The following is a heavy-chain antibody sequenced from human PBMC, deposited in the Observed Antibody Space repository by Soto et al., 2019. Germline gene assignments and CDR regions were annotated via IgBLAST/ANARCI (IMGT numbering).Heavy chain of an antibody. D-gene: IGHD6-19*01. CDR1: GGSISSSSYY. Sequence: LSEALSLTCTVSGGSISSSSYYWGWIRQPPGKGLEWIGGIYYSWSTYYNPSLKIRVNISLETYKNQFSLKLSSVTAADTAVYYCARRSGGQVAGMGDWFDTWRQGSRVTV. CDR2: IYYSWST. V-gene: IGHV4-39*01. CDR3: ARRSGGQVAGMGDWFDT. J-gene: IGHJ5*02.